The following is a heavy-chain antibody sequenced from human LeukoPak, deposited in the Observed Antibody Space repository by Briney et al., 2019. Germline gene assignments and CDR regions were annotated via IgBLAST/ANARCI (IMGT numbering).Heavy chain of an antibody. Sequence: GGSLRLSCAASGFTFSNYWTTWVRQAPGKGLEWLANIKEEGSEKYYVDSVRGRFTVSRDNAKNSLYLQMNSLRAEDTAMYFCARLHSGRYYGDAFDIWGQGTMVTVSP. CDR1: GFTFSNYW. CDR2: IKEEGSEK. CDR3: ARLHSGRYYGDAFDI. J-gene: IGHJ3*02. D-gene: IGHD1-26*01. V-gene: IGHV3-7*03.